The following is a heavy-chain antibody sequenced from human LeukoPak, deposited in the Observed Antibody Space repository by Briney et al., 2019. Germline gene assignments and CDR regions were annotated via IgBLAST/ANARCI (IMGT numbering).Heavy chain of an antibody. V-gene: IGHV4-61*02. Sequence: SETLSLTCTVSGDSISSGTYYWSWIRQPAGKGLEWIGRVYSSGNTNYNPSLKSRVTISIDTSKNQFSLKLSSVTAADAAAYYCTRGVGSSSSNWFDPWGQGTLVTVSS. CDR3: TRGVGSSSSNWFDP. J-gene: IGHJ5*02. CDR2: VYSSGNT. D-gene: IGHD6-6*01. CDR1: GDSISSGTYY.